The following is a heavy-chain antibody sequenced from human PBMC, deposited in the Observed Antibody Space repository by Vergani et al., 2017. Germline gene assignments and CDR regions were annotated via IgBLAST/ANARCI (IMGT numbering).Heavy chain of an antibody. CDR1: GGSISGGAYS. D-gene: IGHD6-19*01. J-gene: IGHJ4*02. Sequence: QLQLQESGSRLVKPSQTLSLTCAVSGGSISGGAYSWSWIRQPPGKGLEWIGYIYYSGSTNYNPSLKSRVTISVDTSKNQFSLKLSSVTAADTAVYYCARVSVEYFDYWGQGTLVTVSS. CDR2: IYYSGST. CDR3: ARVSVEYFDY. V-gene: IGHV4-30-2*01.